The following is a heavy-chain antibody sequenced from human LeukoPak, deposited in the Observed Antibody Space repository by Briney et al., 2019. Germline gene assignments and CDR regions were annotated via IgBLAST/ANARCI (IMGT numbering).Heavy chain of an antibody. CDR3: ARDTAGYYYDSSGRSGEFDY. J-gene: IGHJ4*02. Sequence: SETLSLTCTVSGYSISSGYYWGWIRQPPGKGLEWIGSIYHSGSTYYNPSLKSRVTISVDTSKNQFSLKLSSVIAADTAVYYCARDTAGYYYDSSGRSGEFDYWGQGTLVTVSS. V-gene: IGHV4-38-2*02. CDR2: IYHSGST. CDR1: GYSISSGYY. D-gene: IGHD3-22*01.